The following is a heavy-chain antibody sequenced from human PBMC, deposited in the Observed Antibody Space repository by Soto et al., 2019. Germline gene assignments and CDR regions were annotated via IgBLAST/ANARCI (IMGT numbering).Heavy chain of an antibody. J-gene: IGHJ4*02. CDR1: GFNLGSYW. CDR3: ARGGLAPFDY. Sequence: GGSLRLSCAASGFNLGSYWMHWVRQAPGKGLVWVSRINDYGTTINYAESVEGRFTISRDDAKSEVYLQMNNLRAEDTAVYYCARGGLAPFDYWGQGALVTVSS. V-gene: IGHV3-74*01. CDR2: INDYGTTI. D-gene: IGHD3-9*01.